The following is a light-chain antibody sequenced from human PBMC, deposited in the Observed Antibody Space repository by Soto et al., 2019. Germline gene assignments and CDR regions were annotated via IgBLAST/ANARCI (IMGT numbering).Light chain of an antibody. CDR1: SSDVGGYKH. CDR2: EVS. CDR3: SSSTSRGTLV. Sequence: QSVLTQPASVSGSPGQSITISCTGTSSDVGGYKHVSWYQQHPGKAPKLMIFEVSNRPSGVSNRFSGSKSGNTASLSISGLQAEDEADYYCSSSTSRGTLVVGTGTKVTVL. V-gene: IGLV2-14*01. J-gene: IGLJ1*01.